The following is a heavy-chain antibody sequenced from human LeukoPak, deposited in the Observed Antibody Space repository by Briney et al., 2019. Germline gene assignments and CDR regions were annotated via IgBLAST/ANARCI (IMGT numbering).Heavy chain of an antibody. V-gene: IGHV4-38-2*02. CDR2: IYHSGST. CDR1: GYSISSGYY. D-gene: IGHD3-22*01. CDR3: ARDLYYYDSSGYSDAFDI. J-gene: IGHJ3*02. Sequence: SETLSLTCTVSGYSISSGYYWGWIRQPPGKGLEWIGSIYHSGSTYYNPSLKSRVTISVDTSKNQFSLKLSSVTAADTAVYYCARDLYYYDSSGYSDAFDIWGQGTMVTVSS.